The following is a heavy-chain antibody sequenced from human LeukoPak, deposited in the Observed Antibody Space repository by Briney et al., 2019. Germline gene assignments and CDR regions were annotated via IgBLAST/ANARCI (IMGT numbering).Heavy chain of an antibody. D-gene: IGHD3-10*01. Sequence: GGSLRLSCAASGFTFSSYGMHWVRQAPGKGLEWEAVISYDGSNKYYADSVKGRFTISRDNSKNTLYLQMNSLRAEDTAVHYCAKNPLEGFYFQHWGQGTLVTVSS. CDR1: GFTFSSYG. V-gene: IGHV3-30*18. CDR3: AKNPLEGFYFQH. J-gene: IGHJ1*01. CDR2: ISYDGSNK.